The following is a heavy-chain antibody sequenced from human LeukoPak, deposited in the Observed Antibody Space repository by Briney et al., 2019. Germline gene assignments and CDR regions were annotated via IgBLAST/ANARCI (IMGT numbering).Heavy chain of an antibody. D-gene: IGHD6-13*01. J-gene: IGHJ4*02. CDR3: ARSLLRGIAAAGIDY. CDR2: MNPNSGNT. CDR1: GYTFTNYD. Sequence: ASVKVSCKASGYTFTNYDINWVRQAAGQGLEWMGWMNPNSGNTGYAQKFQGRVTMTTDTSTSTAYMELRSLRSDDTAVYYCARSLLRGIAAAGIDYWGQGTLVTVSS. V-gene: IGHV1-8*01.